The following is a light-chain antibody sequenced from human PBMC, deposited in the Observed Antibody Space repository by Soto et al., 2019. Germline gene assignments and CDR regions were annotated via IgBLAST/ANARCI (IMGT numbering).Light chain of an antibody. CDR2: DVT. CDR1: SSDVGGYNY. Sequence: QSALTQPRSVSGSPGQSVTISCTGTSSDVGGYNYVSWYQQHPGKAPKLMIYDVTKRPSGVPDRFSGSKSGNTASLTISGLQAEDEADYYCCSYAATSTGVFGTGTKVTVL. CDR3: CSYAATSTGV. J-gene: IGLJ1*01. V-gene: IGLV2-11*01.